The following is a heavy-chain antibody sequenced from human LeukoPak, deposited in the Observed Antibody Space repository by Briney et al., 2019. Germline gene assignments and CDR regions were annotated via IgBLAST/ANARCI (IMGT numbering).Heavy chain of an antibody. CDR2: IYHSGST. CDR1: GGSISSGDYY. CDR3: ARESSAGNDAFDI. Sequence: SETLSLTCTVSGGSISSGDYYWSWLRQPPGKGLEWIGYIYHSGSTYYNPSLKSQVTISVDTSKNQFSLKLSSVTAADTAVYYCARESSAGNDAFDIWGQGTMVTVSS. V-gene: IGHV4-30-4*08. D-gene: IGHD4-23*01. J-gene: IGHJ3*02.